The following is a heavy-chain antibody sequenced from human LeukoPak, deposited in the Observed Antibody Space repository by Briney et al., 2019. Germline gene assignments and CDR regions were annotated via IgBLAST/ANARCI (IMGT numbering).Heavy chain of an antibody. D-gene: IGHD2-2*01. CDR1: GFTFSSYS. Sequence: GGSLRLSCAASGFTFSSYSMNWVRQAPGKGLEWVSSISSSSSYIYYTDSVKGRFTISRDNAKNSLYLQMNSLRAEDTAVYYCARGGVLGYCSSTSCQAAFDIWCQGTMVTVSS. V-gene: IGHV3-21*01. CDR2: ISSSSSYI. J-gene: IGHJ3*02. CDR3: ARGGVLGYCSSTSCQAAFDI.